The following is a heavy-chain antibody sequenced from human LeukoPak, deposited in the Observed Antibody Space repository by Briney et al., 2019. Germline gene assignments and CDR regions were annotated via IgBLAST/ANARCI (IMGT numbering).Heavy chain of an antibody. Sequence: GASVKVSCKASGYTFTSYDINWVRQATGQGLEWMGWMNPNSGNTGYAQKFQGRVTMTRNTSISTAYMELSSLRSEDTAVYYCARQLTTVTTYFDYWGQGTLVTVSS. CDR2: MNPNSGNT. V-gene: IGHV1-8*01. D-gene: IGHD4-17*01. J-gene: IGHJ4*02. CDR3: ARQLTTVTTYFDY. CDR1: GYTFTSYD.